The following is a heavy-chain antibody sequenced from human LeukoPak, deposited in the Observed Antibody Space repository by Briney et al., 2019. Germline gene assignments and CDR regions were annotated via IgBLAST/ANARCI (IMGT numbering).Heavy chain of an antibody. CDR2: ISSGSGTI. CDR3: AGDRDGSGWPYYFDY. D-gene: IGHD6-19*01. CDR1: GFTFSTYT. V-gene: IGHV3-48*01. J-gene: IGHJ4*02. Sequence: GGSLRLSCAASGFTFSTYTMNWVRQAPGKGLEWVSYISSGSGTIYYADSLKGRFTISRDNAKNSLYLQMNNLRAEDTAVYYCAGDRDGSGWPYYFDYWGQGTLVTVSS.